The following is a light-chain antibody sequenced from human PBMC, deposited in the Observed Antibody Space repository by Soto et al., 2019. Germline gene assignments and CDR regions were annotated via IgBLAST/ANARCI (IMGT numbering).Light chain of an antibody. V-gene: IGLV2-11*01. CDR2: DVT. CDR3: YSYGGTYYV. Sequence: QSALAQPRSVSGSPGQSVTISCTGTSCDVGGYNYVSWYQQHPGEAPKLMIYDVTKRPSGVPDRFSGSKSGNTASLTISGLQAEDEADYYCYSYGGTYYVFGTGTKVTVL. CDR1: SCDVGGYNY. J-gene: IGLJ1*01.